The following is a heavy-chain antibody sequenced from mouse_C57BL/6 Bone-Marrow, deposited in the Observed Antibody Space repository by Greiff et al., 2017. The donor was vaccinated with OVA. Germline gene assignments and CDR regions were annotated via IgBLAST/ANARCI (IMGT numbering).Heavy chain of an antibody. D-gene: IGHD2-4*01. CDR2: INPGSGGT. CDR3: ATYDYDSPWFAY. Sequence: VQLQQSGAELVRPGTSVKVSCKASGYAFTNYLIEWVKQRPGQGLEWIGVINPGSGGTNYNEKFKGKATLTADKSSSTAYMQLSSLTSEDSAVYFCATYDYDSPWFAYWGQGTLVTVSA. J-gene: IGHJ3*01. V-gene: IGHV1-54*01. CDR1: GYAFTNYL.